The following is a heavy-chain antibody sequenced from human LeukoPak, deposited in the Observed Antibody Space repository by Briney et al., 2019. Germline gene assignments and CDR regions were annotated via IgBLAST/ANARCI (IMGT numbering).Heavy chain of an antibody. CDR2: IYYSGST. D-gene: IGHD3-3*01. J-gene: IGHJ6*03. CDR3: ARGVPYDFWSGPLGNCYMDV. V-gene: IGHV4-59*01. Sequence: PSETLSLTCTVSGGSISSYYWSWIRQPPGKGLEWIGYIYYSGSTNYNPSLKSRVTISVDTSKNQFSLKLSSVTAADTAVYYCARGVPYDFWSGPLGNCYMDVWGKGTTVTVSS. CDR1: GGSISSYY.